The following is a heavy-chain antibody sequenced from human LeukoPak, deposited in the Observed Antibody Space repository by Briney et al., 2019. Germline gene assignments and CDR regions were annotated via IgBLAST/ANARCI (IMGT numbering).Heavy chain of an antibody. CDR1: GFTFSSYA. Sequence: PGGSLRLSCAASGFTFSSYAMSWVRQAPGKGLEWVSAISGSGGSTYYADSVKGRFTISRDNSENTLYLQMNSLRAEDTAVYYRAKGMLTVVPAAAFDYWGQGTLVTVSS. CDR2: ISGSGGST. D-gene: IGHD2-2*01. V-gene: IGHV3-23*01. CDR3: AKGMLTVVPAAAFDY. J-gene: IGHJ4*02.